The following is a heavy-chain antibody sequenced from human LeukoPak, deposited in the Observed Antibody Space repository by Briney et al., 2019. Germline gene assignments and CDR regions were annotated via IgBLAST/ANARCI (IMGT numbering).Heavy chain of an antibody. CDR1: GFTFSSYS. CDR3: ARRAGAYSHPYDY. D-gene: IGHD4/OR15-4a*01. Sequence: PGGSLRLSCGVSGFTFSSYSMCWVRQAPGKGLEWVSFISSSSSYIYYADSVKGRFTISRDNAKNTLYLQMNSLRAEDTAVYYCARRAGAYSHPYDYWGQGTLVTVSS. J-gene: IGHJ4*02. V-gene: IGHV3-21*04. CDR2: ISSSSSYI.